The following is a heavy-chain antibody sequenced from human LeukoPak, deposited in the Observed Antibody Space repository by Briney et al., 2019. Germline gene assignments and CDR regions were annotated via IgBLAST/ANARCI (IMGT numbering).Heavy chain of an antibody. CDR1: GFTFSSCN. Sequence: PGGSLRLSCAASGFTFSSCNMNWVRQAPGKGLEWVSYISSSSSSIYYADSVRGRFTISRDNAKNSLYLEMNSLRAEDTAMYYCASTRKRSEVTPNGAFGIWGQGTMVIVSS. CDR2: ISSSSSSI. J-gene: IGHJ3*02. V-gene: IGHV3-48*01. CDR3: ASTRKRSEVTPNGAFGI. D-gene: IGHD2-21*02.